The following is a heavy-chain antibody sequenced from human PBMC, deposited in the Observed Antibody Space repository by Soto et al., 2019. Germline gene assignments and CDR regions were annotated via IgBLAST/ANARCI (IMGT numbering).Heavy chain of an antibody. CDR1: GFTFTSSA. J-gene: IGHJ4*02. CDR2: IVVGSGNT. CDR3: AAGRGDYSSGYYCGPY. Sequence: SVKVSCKASGFTFTSSAVQWVRQARGQRLEWIGWIVVGSGNTNYAQKFQERVTITRDMSTSTAYMELSSLRSEDTAVYYCAAGRGDYSSGYYCGPYWGQGTLVTVSS. V-gene: IGHV1-58*01. D-gene: IGHD3-22*01.